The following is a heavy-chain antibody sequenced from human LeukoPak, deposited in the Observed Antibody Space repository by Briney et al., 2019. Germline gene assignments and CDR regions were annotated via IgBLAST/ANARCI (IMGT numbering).Heavy chain of an antibody. CDR1: GASISQHY. Sequence: SETLSLTCTVSGASISQHYWGWIRQPPGKGLEWIGSIYYSGSTYYNPSLKSRVTISVDTSKNQFSLKLSPVTAADTAVYYCARHRRFGVVIIDYWGQGTLVTVSS. J-gene: IGHJ4*02. CDR3: ARHRRFGVVIIDY. CDR2: IYYSGST. V-gene: IGHV4-39*01. D-gene: IGHD3-3*01.